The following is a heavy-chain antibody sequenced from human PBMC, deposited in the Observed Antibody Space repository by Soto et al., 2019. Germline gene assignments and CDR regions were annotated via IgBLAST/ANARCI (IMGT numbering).Heavy chain of an antibody. CDR2: IYYSGST. CDR1: GGSISSSSYY. D-gene: IGHD2-15*01. J-gene: IGHJ4*02. V-gene: IGHV4-39*02. CDR3: ARDIVVVVAATGGNFDY. Sequence: PSETLSLTCTVSGGSISSSSYYWGWIRQPPGKGLEWIGSIYYSGSTYYNPSLKSRVTISVDTSKNQFSLKLSSVTAADTAVYYCARDIVVVVAATGGNFDYWGQGALVTVPQ.